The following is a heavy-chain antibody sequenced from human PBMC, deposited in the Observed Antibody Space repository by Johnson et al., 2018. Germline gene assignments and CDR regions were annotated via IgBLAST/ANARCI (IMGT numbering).Heavy chain of an antibody. CDR3: TRSPFNANDPFDI. Sequence: EVQLVESGGGLVQPGGSLRLSCAASGFTFSDHYMEWVRQAPGTGLEWVGRSRNKANSYTTEYAASVKGRFTIPRDHSKNSLYLQMNSLKTEDTAMYYCTRSPFNANDPFDIWGQGTMVTVSS. V-gene: IGHV3-72*01. CDR1: GFTFSDHY. CDR2: SRNKANSYTT. J-gene: IGHJ3*02. D-gene: IGHD2-8*01.